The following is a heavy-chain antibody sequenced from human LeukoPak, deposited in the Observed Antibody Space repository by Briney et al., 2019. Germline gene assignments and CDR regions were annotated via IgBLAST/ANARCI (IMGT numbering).Heavy chain of an antibody. J-gene: IGHJ6*02. Sequence: GGSLRLSCAASGFTFDDYAMHWVRQAPGKGLEWVSLISGDGGSTYYADSVKGRFTISRDNSKNSLYLQMNSLRTEDTALYYCATWDEDYGDYGAYYYGMDVWGQGTTVTVSS. V-gene: IGHV3-43*02. D-gene: IGHD4-17*01. CDR3: ATWDEDYGDYGAYYYGMDV. CDR2: ISGDGGST. CDR1: GFTFDDYA.